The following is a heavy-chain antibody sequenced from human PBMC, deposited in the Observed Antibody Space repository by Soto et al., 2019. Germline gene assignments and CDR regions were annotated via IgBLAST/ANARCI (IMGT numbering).Heavy chain of an antibody. V-gene: IGHV4-61*08. Sequence: QVQLQESGAGLVKPAETLSLTCTVSGGSVNNGDYYWSWIRQPPGEGLEWIGYIYYSGSTNYNPSLKSRVTISIDTSKNQFSMKLSSVTAADTAMYYCTILHHNYFDYWGQGTLVTVSS. CDR1: GGSVNNGDYY. J-gene: IGHJ4*02. CDR3: TILHHNYFDY. D-gene: IGHD4-4*01. CDR2: IYYSGST.